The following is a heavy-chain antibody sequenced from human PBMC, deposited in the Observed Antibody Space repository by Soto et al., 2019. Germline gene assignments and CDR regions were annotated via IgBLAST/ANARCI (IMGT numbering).Heavy chain of an antibody. CDR2: ISAYNGNT. J-gene: IGHJ4*02. D-gene: IGHD6-19*01. CDR3: ARDETEAYSSGWYEADY. V-gene: IGHV1-18*04. Sequence: SVKVSFKASCYTFTSYGISWVRQAPGQGLEWMGWISAYNGNTNYAQKLQGRVTMTTDTSTSTAYMELRSLRSDDTAVYYCARDETEAYSSGWYEADYWGQGTLVTVSS. CDR1: CYTFTSYG.